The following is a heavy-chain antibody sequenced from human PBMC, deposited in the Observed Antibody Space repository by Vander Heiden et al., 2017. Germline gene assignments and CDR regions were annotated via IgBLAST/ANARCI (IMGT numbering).Heavy chain of an antibody. D-gene: IGHD3-9*01. Sequence: QVQLVQSGAVVKQPGSSVKFSCKASGSPFSSCAISRVRQAPGHGREWMGGIIPIFGTANYAQKFQGRVTITADESTSTAYMELSSLRSEDTAVYYCASREYYDILTGRFGANYYYYYGMDVWGQGTTVTVSS. J-gene: IGHJ6*02. V-gene: IGHV1-69*01. CDR3: ASREYYDILTGRFGANYYYYYGMDV. CDR2: IIPIFGTA. CDR1: GSPFSSCA.